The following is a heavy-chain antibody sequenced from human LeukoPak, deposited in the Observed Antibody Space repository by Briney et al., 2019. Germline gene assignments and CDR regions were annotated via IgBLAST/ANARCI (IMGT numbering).Heavy chain of an antibody. D-gene: IGHD6-13*01. CDR2: INPNSGGT. Sequence: GASVKVSCKASGNTFTGYYMHWVRQAPGQGLEWMGWINPNSGGTNYAQKFQGWVTMTRDTSISTAYMELSRLRSDDTAVYYCARESIAAAGTDYYYGMDVWGQGTTVTVSS. CDR1: GNTFTGYY. V-gene: IGHV1-2*04. CDR3: ARESIAAAGTDYYYGMDV. J-gene: IGHJ6*02.